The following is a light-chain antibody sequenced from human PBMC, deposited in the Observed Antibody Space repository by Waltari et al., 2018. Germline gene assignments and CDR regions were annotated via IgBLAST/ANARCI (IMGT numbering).Light chain of an antibody. J-gene: IGLJ3*02. Sequence: QSVLTQPPSVSGAPGQRVTISCTGSGSNIGAGFDVPWDQQLPGTAPKLLVYGNNSRPSGVPDRCSASKSGTSASLAITGLQAEDEADYYCQSYDSSLTGSWVFGGGTKLTVL. CDR2: GNN. CDR1: GSNIGAGFD. CDR3: QSYDSSLTGSWV. V-gene: IGLV1-40*01.